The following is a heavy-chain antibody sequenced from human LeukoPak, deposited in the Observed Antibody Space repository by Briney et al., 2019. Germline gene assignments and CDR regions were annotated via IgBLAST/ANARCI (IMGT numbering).Heavy chain of an antibody. Sequence: GGSLRLSCAASGFTVSSIYMSWVRQAPGKGLEWVSLIYIGGSTFYADSVKGRFTLSRDNSKNTLFLQMNSLRAEDTAVYYCAREPQGDSSGYDAFDIWGQGTMVTVSS. V-gene: IGHV3-66*01. J-gene: IGHJ3*02. CDR2: IYIGGST. D-gene: IGHD3-22*01. CDR3: AREPQGDSSGYDAFDI. CDR1: GFTVSSIY.